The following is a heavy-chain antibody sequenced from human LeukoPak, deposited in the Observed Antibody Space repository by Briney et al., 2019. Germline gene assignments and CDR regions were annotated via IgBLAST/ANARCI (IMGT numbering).Heavy chain of an antibody. Sequence: PGRSLTLSCVTSGFTFSEFAMHWVRQVPGKGLEWVAAIWYDGSDKYYADSVKGRFTISRDNSKNTLYLQMNSLRAEDTAVYYCARDPLHWNDGTDDSLDIWGQGTMVTVSS. V-gene: IGHV3-33*01. J-gene: IGHJ3*02. CDR3: ARDPLHWNDGTDDSLDI. CDR1: GFTFSEFA. CDR2: IWYDGSDK. D-gene: IGHD1-1*01.